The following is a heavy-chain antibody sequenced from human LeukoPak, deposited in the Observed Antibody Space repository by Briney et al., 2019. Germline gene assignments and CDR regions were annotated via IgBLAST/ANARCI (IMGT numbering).Heavy chain of an antibody. J-gene: IGHJ4*02. CDR2: IYSGDNT. D-gene: IGHD3-16*02. V-gene: IGHV3-66*01. CDR3: ARDCYTTGCY. Sequence: GGSLRLSCAASGFTVSSNYMSWVRQAPGKGLEWVSVIYSGDNTYYADSVKGRFTTSRDNSKNTLYLQMNSLRVEDTAVYYCARDCYTTGCYWGQGTLVTVSS. CDR1: GFTVSSNY.